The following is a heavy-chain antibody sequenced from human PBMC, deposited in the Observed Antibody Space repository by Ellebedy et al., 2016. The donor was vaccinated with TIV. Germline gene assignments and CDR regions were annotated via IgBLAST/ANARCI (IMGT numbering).Heavy chain of an antibody. Sequence: ASVKVSCKASGNTFDTYAISWVRLAPRQGLEWMGGIMPIISATYYAQKFQGRVTITADKATSTAYMELKSLTSDDTAIYYCARGGYASSWRFDYWGQGTLVTVSS. V-gene: IGHV1-69*06. D-gene: IGHD2-2*01. CDR3: ARGGYASSWRFDY. J-gene: IGHJ4*01. CDR2: IMPIISAT. CDR1: GNTFDTYA.